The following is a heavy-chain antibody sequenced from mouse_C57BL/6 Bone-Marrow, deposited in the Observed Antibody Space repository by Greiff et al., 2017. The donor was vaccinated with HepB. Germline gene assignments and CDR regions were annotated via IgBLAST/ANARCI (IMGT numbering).Heavy chain of an antibody. V-gene: IGHV3-8*01. D-gene: IGHD1-1*01. Sequence: EVKLLESGPGLAKPSQSLSLTCSVTGYSITSDYWNWIRKFPGNKLEYIGYISYSGSTYYNPSLKSRISITRDTSKNQYYLQLNSVTTEDTATYYCARFHYYYGSSWYFDVWGTGTTVTVSS. J-gene: IGHJ1*03. CDR3: ARFHYYYGSSWYFDV. CDR1: GYSITSDY. CDR2: ISYSGST.